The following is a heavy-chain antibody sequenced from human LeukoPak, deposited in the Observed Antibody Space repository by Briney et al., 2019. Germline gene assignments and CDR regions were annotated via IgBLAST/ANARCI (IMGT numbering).Heavy chain of an antibody. CDR2: INHSGST. J-gene: IGHJ3*02. Sequence: GSLRLSCAASGFTFSSYGMHWIRQPPGKGLEWIGEINHSGSTNYNPSLKSRVTISVDTSKNQFSLKLSSVTAADTAVYYCARGTEGAFDIWGQGTMVTVSS. CDR3: ARGTEGAFDI. CDR1: GFTFSSYG. D-gene: IGHD2-8*02. V-gene: IGHV4-34*01.